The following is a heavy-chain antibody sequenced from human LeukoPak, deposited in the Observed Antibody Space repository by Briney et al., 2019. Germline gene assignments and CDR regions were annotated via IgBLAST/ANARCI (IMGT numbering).Heavy chain of an antibody. CDR3: ARGIESYGDYGY. D-gene: IGHD4-17*01. J-gene: IGHJ4*02. CDR2: MYNSGST. V-gene: IGHV4-59*01. CDR1: GGSISGSY. Sequence: PSETLSLTCTVSGGSISGSYWSWIRQPPGKGLEWIAYMYNSGSTNYDPSLKSRVTISIDTSKNQFSLKLSSLTAADTAIYYCARGIESYGDYGYWGQGILVTVSS.